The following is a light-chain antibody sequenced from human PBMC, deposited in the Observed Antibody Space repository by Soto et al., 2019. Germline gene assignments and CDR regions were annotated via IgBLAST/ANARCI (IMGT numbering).Light chain of an antibody. CDR3: SSYTSSGTLV. CDR2: EVS. J-gene: IGLJ1*01. V-gene: IGLV2-14*01. Sequence: QSALAQPASVSGSPAQSITISCTGTSSDVGGYNYVSWYQQHPGKAPKLMIYEVSNRPSGVSNRFSGSKSGNTASLTISGLQAEDEADYYCSSYTSSGTLVFGTGTKVTVL. CDR1: SSDVGGYNY.